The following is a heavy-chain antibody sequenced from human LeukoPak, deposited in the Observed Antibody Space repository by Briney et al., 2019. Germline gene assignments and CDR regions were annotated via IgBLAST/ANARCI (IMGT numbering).Heavy chain of an antibody. Sequence: GGSLRLSCAASGFTFTSSAMSWVRQAPGKGLEWVGNINLDGSDKYYGDSVKGRFTISRDNAKNSLYLQMNSLRAEDTAVYYCARDTRYFDYWGQGNMVTVSS. J-gene: IGHJ4*02. CDR2: INLDGSDK. CDR3: ARDTRYFDY. CDR1: GFTFTSSA. V-gene: IGHV3-7*01.